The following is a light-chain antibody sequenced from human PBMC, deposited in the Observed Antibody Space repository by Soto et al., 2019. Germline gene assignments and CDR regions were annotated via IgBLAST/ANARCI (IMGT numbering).Light chain of an antibody. Sequence: DIQLTQSPSFLSASVGDRVTITCRASQGISSYLAWYQQKPGKAPKLLIYAASTLQSGVPSRSSGSGSGTAFTLTISSLQPEDFATYYCQQLNSYPRALTFGGGTKVEIK. J-gene: IGKJ4*01. CDR3: QQLNSYPRALT. CDR1: QGISSY. CDR2: AAS. V-gene: IGKV1-9*01.